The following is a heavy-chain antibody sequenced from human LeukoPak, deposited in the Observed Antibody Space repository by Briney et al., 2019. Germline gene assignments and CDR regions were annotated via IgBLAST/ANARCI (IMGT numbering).Heavy chain of an antibody. Sequence: SETLSLTCTVSGGSISSSSYYWGWIRQPPGKGLEWIGSIYYSGSTYYNPSLKSRVTISVDTSKNQFSLKLSSVTAADTAVYYCARQALGIAVASTRTEDYWYFDLWGRGTLVTVSS. J-gene: IGHJ2*01. D-gene: IGHD6-19*01. CDR3: ARQALGIAVASTRTEDYWYFDL. CDR1: GGSISSSSYY. V-gene: IGHV4-39*01. CDR2: IYYSGST.